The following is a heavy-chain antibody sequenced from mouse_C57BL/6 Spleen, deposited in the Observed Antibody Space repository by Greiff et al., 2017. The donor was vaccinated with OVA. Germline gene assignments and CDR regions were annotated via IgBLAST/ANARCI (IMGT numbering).Heavy chain of an antibody. D-gene: IGHD2-4*01. Sequence: VQLQQSGPELVKPGDSVKISCKASGYSFTGYFMNWVMQSHGKSLEWIGRINPYNGDTFYNQKFKGKATLTVDKSSSTAHMELRSLTSEDSAVYYCARGGYEYNYYAMDYWGQGTSGTVSS. CDR1: GYSFTGYF. CDR2: INPYNGDT. V-gene: IGHV1-20*01. CDR3: ARGGYEYNYYAMDY. J-gene: IGHJ4*01.